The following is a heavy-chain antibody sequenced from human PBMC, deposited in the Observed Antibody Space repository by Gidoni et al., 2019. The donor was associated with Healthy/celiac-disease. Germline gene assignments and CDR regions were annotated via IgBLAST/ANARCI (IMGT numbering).Heavy chain of an antibody. CDR3: ASLQKDIVGASDY. J-gene: IGHJ4*02. CDR1: GFPFSSFA. Sequence: QVQLVESGGGVVQPGRSLRRSCSASGFPFSSFAIPWVRQAPGKGLEWVAVISYDGSNKYYADSVKGRFTISRDNSKNTLYLQMNSLRAEDTAVYYCASLQKDIVGASDYWGQGTLVTVSS. D-gene: IGHD1-26*01. CDR2: ISYDGSNK. V-gene: IGHV3-30-3*01.